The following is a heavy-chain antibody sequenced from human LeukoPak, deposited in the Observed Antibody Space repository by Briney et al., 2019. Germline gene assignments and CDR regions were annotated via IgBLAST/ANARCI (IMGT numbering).Heavy chain of an antibody. Sequence: GESLKISCKGSGYIFTSYWIGWVRQMPGKGLEWMGIIYPGDSDTRYSPSFQGQVTISADKSISTAYLQWSSLKASDTAMYYCARRDYYGSGSYYHYYFDYWGQGTLVTVSS. CDR2: IYPGDSDT. J-gene: IGHJ4*02. CDR1: GYIFTSYW. V-gene: IGHV5-51*01. CDR3: ARRDYYGSGSYYHYYFDY. D-gene: IGHD3-10*01.